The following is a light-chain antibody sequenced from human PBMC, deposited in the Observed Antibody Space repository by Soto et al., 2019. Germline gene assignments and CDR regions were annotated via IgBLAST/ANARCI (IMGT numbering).Light chain of an antibody. CDR1: SFNIGAGHD. J-gene: IGLJ1*01. CDR3: QSYDSGLSGSEV. Sequence: QSVLTQPPSVSGAPGQRVTISCTGSSFNIGAGHDVHWYQQLPGAAPKLLIYGNGNRPSGVPDRFSGSKSGTSASLAITGLQAEDEADYYCQSYDSGLSGSEVFGTGTKVTVL. V-gene: IGLV1-40*01. CDR2: GNG.